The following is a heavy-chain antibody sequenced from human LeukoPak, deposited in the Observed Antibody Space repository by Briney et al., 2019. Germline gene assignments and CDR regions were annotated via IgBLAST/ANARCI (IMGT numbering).Heavy chain of an antibody. Sequence: ASVKVSCKASGYTFTSYYMHWVRQAPGQGLGWMGIINPSGGSTSCAQKFQGRVTMTRDTSTSTVYMELSSLRSEDTAVYYCARGSGSYYGTDWGQGTLVTVSS. V-gene: IGHV1-46*01. CDR1: GYTFTSYY. CDR3: ARGSGSYYGTD. J-gene: IGHJ4*02. D-gene: IGHD1-26*01. CDR2: INPSGGST.